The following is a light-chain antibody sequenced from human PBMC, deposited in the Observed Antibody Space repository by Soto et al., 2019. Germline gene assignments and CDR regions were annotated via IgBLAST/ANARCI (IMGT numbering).Light chain of an antibody. CDR2: TAS. CDR3: QHYNSYSGT. CDR1: QSISSY. Sequence: DIQMTQYPSSLSASVGDRVTITCRASQSISSYLNWYQQKPGKAPNLLIYTASSLESGVPSRFSGSGSGTEFTLTISSLQPDDFATYYCQHYNSYSGTFGQGTKADIK. J-gene: IGKJ1*01. V-gene: IGKV1-5*01.